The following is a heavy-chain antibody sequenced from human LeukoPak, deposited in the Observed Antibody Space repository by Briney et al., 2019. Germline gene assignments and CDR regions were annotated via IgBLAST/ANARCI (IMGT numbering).Heavy chain of an antibody. V-gene: IGHV1-69*04. Sequence: SVKVSCKASGGTFSSYAISWVQQAPGQGLEWMGRIIPILGIANYAQKFQGRVTITADKSTSTAYMELSSLRSEDTAVYYCARLEYYYDSSGYYGYFQHWGQGTLVTVSS. CDR2: IIPILGIA. J-gene: IGHJ1*01. CDR1: GGTFSSYA. CDR3: ARLEYYYDSSGYYGYFQH. D-gene: IGHD3-22*01.